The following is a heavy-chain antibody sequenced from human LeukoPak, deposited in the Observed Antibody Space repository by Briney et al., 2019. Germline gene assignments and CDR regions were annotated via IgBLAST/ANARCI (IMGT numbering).Heavy chain of an antibody. J-gene: IGHJ5*02. Sequence: SETLSLTCTVSGGSISSSSYYWGWLRQPPGKGLEWIGSIYYSGSTYYNPSLKSRVTISVDTSKNQFSLKLSSVTAADTAVYYCARHAGFLEWLLADNWFDPWGQGTLVTVSS. D-gene: IGHD3-3*01. CDR3: ARHAGFLEWLLADNWFDP. V-gene: IGHV4-39*01. CDR1: GGSISSSSYY. CDR2: IYYSGST.